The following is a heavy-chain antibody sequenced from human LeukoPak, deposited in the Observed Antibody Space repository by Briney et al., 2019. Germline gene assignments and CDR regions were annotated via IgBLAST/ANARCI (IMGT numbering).Heavy chain of an antibody. CDR3: ASSYYYGSGSYRPFYFDY. V-gene: IGHV4-34*01. J-gene: IGHJ4*02. CDR1: GGSFSGYY. CDR2: INHSGST. Sequence: PSETLSLTCAVYGGSFSGYYWSWIRQPPGKGLEWIGEINHSGSTNYNPSLKSRVTISVDTSKNQFSLKLSSVTAADTAVYYCASSYYYGSGSYRPFYFDYWGQGTLVTVSS. D-gene: IGHD3-10*01.